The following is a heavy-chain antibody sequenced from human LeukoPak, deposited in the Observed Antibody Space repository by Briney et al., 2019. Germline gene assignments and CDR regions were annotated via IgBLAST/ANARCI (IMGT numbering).Heavy chain of an antibody. CDR1: GFTFSSYG. CDR2: ISWNSGSI. D-gene: IGHD3-22*01. J-gene: IGHJ3*02. CDR3: AKDHGVYDSSGPGAFGI. V-gene: IGHV3-9*03. Sequence: GRSLRLSCAASGFTFSSYGMHWVRQAPGKGLEWVSGISWNSGSIGYADSVKGRFTISRDNAKNSLYLQMNSLRAEDMALYYCAKDHGVYDSSGPGAFGIWGQGTMVTVSS.